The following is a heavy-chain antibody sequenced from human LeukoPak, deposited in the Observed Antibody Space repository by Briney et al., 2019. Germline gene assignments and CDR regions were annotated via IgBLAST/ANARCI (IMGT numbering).Heavy chain of an antibody. CDR3: ARGGFVRTDLYYFDY. V-gene: IGHV4-34*01. J-gene: IGHJ4*02. CDR2: INHSGST. D-gene: IGHD3-10*01. CDR1: GGSLSGYY. Sequence: SETLSLTCAVYGGSLSGYYWSWIRRPPGKGLEWIGEINHSGSTNYNPSLESRVTISVDTSKNQFSLKLSSVTAADTAVYYCARGGFVRTDLYYFDYWGQGTLVTVSS.